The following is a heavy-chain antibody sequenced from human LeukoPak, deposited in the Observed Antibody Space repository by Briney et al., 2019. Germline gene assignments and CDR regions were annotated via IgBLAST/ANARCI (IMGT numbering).Heavy chain of an antibody. CDR3: ARARGYCSGGSCYSFPLRY. CDR1: GGSISSSSYY. Sequence: PSETLSLTCTVSGGSISSSSYYWGWIRQPPGKGLEWIGSIYYSGSTYYNPSLKSRVTISVDTSKNQFSLKLSSVTAADTAVYYCARARGYCSGGSCYSFPLRYWGQGTLVTVSS. J-gene: IGHJ4*02. D-gene: IGHD2-15*01. CDR2: IYYSGST. V-gene: IGHV4-39*07.